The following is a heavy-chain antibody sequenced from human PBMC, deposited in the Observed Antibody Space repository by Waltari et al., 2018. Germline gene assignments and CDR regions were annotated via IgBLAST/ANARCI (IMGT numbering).Heavy chain of an antibody. CDR1: GGSISSHY. V-gene: IGHV4-59*11. CDR2: IYYSGST. CDR3: ARGVGPFDY. D-gene: IGHD1-26*01. Sequence: QVQLQESGPGLVKPSETLSLTCTVPGGSISSHYWSWIRQPPGKGLEWIGYIYYSGSTNYNPSLKSRVTISVDTSKNQFSLKLSSVTAADTAVYYCARGVGPFDYWGQGTLVTVSS. J-gene: IGHJ4*02.